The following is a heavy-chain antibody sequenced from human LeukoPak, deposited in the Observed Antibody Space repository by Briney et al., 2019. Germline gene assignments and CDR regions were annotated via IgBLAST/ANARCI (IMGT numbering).Heavy chain of an antibody. V-gene: IGHV3-23*01. CDR2: ISGGGGST. CDR1: GFTFTSYS. CDR3: ARAGCSSTSCCPEY. Sequence: GGSLRLSCAASGFTFTSYSMNWVRQAPGKGLEWVSTISGGGGSTYYADSVKGRFTISRDSSKNTLYLQMNSLRDEDTANYYCARAGCSSTSCCPEYWGQGTLVTVPT. J-gene: IGHJ4*02. D-gene: IGHD2-2*01.